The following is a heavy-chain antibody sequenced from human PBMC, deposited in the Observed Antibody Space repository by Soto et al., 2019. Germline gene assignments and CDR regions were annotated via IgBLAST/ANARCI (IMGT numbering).Heavy chain of an antibody. CDR1: GFTFSSYA. D-gene: IGHD2-21*02. J-gene: IGHJ4*02. Sequence: EVQLLESGGGLVQPGGSLRLSCAASGFTFSSYAMSWVRQAPGKGLEWVSAISGSGGSTYYADSVKGRFTISRDNSKNTLYLQMNSMRAEETAVYYCEKDVVVTAIHDFDYWGEGTLVTVSS. CDR2: ISGSGGST. CDR3: EKDVVVTAIHDFDY. V-gene: IGHV3-23*01.